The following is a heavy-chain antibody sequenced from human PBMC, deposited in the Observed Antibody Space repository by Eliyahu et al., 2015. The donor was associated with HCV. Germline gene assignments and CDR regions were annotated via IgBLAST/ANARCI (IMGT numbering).Heavy chain of an antibody. CDR1: GFTFXNAW. J-gene: IGHJ4*02. V-gene: IGHV3-15*01. D-gene: IGHD3-9*01. CDR2: IKSKTDGGTT. Sequence: EVQLVESGGGLVKPGGSLRLSCAASGFTFXNAWMXWVRQAPGKGLEWVGRIKSKTDGGTTDYAAPVKGRFTISRDDSKNTLYLQMNSLKTEDTAVYYCTTASDYDILTGYYGFDYWGQGTLVTVSS. CDR3: TTASDYDILTGYYGFDY.